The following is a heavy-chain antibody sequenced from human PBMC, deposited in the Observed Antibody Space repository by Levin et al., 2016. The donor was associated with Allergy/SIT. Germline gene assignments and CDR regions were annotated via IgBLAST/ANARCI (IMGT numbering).Heavy chain of an antibody. CDR1: GGSISSSSYY. CDR3: ARHLPNYYYYMDV. J-gene: IGHJ6*03. V-gene: IGHV4-39*01. Sequence: GSLRLSCTVSGGSISSSSYYWGWIRQPPGKGLEWIGSIYYSGSTYYNPSLKSRVTISVDTSKNQFSLRLNSVTAADTAVYYCARHLPNYYYYMDVWGKGATVTVSS. D-gene: IGHD5-24*01. CDR2: IYYSGST.